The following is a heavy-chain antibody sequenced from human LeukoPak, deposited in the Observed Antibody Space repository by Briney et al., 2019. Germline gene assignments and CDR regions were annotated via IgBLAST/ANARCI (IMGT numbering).Heavy chain of an antibody. Sequence: GGSLRLSCAASGFPFSSYSMNWVRQAPGKGLEWVSYISSSSSTIYYADSVKGRFTISRDNSKNTLYLQMNSLRAEDTAVYYCAPRAIVVANARGQGTLVTVSS. J-gene: IGHJ4*02. D-gene: IGHD3-22*01. V-gene: IGHV3-48*01. CDR3: APRAIVVANA. CDR2: ISSSSSTI. CDR1: GFPFSSYS.